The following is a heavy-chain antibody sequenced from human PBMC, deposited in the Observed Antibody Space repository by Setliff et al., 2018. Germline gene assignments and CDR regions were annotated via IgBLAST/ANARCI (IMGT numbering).Heavy chain of an antibody. CDR2: SNTEGTRT. CDR3: ARDFRRYWSDY. V-gene: IGHV3-74*01. CDR1: GFTFSSHW. Sequence: PGGSLRFSCAAAGFTFSSHWMHWVRQAPGKGLMWVSRSNTEGTRTDYADSVRGRFTVSRDNAKNTLYLEMKSLRVEDTAVYYCARDFRRYWSDYWGQGTLVTVSS. D-gene: IGHD2-8*02. J-gene: IGHJ4*02.